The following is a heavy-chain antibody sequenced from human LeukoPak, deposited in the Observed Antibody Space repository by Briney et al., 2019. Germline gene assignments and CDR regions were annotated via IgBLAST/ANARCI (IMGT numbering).Heavy chain of an antibody. V-gene: IGHV3-64*01. D-gene: IGHD6-6*01. CDR1: GFNFGGFS. CDR3: AREAHSSSSFDY. Sequence: GGSLRLSCAASGFNFGGFSMSWVRQAPGKGLEYVSAISSNGGSTYYANSVKGRFTISRDNSKNTLYLRMGSLRAEDMAVYYCAREAHSSSSFDYWGQGTLVTVSS. J-gene: IGHJ4*02. CDR2: ISSNGGST.